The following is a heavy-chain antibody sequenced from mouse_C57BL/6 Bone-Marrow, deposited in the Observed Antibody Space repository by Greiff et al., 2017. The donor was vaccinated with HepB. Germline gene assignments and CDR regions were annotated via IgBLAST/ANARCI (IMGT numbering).Heavy chain of an antibody. V-gene: IGHV1-63*01. CDR2: IYPGGGYT. CDR1: GYTFTNYW. CDR3: ARCGYLVYFDV. Sequence: QVQLQQSGAELVRPGTSVKMSCKASGYTFTNYWIGWAKQRPGHGLEWIGDIYPGGGYTNYNEKFKGKATLTADKSSSTAYMQFSSLTSEDSAIYYCARCGYLVYFDVWGTGTTVTVSS. J-gene: IGHJ1*03. D-gene: IGHD2-14*01.